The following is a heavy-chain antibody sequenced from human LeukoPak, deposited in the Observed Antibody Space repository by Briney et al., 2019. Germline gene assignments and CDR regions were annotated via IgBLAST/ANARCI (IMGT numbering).Heavy chain of an antibody. D-gene: IGHD6-19*01. CDR1: GYSFTSYW. Sequence: GESLKISCKGSGYSFTSYWIGWVRQMPGKGLEWMGIIYPGDSDPRYSPSFQGQVTISADKSISTAYLQWSSLKASDTAMYYWARLYGGGWKHNWFDPWGQGTLVTVSS. V-gene: IGHV5-51*01. CDR3: ARLYGGGWKHNWFDP. CDR2: IYPGDSDP. J-gene: IGHJ5*02.